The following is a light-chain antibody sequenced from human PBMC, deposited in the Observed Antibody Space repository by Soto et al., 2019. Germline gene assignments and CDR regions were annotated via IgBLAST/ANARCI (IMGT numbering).Light chain of an antibody. Sequence: ENVLTQSPGTLSLSPGEGATLSCRASQSVTSSYLAWYQQKPGQAPRFLIYGASSRATGIPDRFSGSGSRTDFTLTISSLQPEDFATYYCQQSYSTPFTFGQGTRLEIK. CDR3: QQSYSTPFT. J-gene: IGKJ5*01. V-gene: IGKV3-20*01. CDR2: GAS. CDR1: QSVTSSY.